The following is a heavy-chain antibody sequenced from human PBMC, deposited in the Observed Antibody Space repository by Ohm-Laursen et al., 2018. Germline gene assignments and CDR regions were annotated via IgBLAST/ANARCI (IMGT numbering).Heavy chain of an antibody. Sequence: TLSLTCTVSGGSISSYYWSWIRQPPGKGLEWIGYIYYSGSTNYNPSLKSRVTMSVDTSKNQFSLNLSSVTAADTAVYYCAARGQYYFDYWGQGTLVTVSS. CDR3: AARGQYYFDY. CDR2: IYYSGST. D-gene: IGHD3-10*01. CDR1: GGSISSYY. V-gene: IGHV4-59*01. J-gene: IGHJ4*02.